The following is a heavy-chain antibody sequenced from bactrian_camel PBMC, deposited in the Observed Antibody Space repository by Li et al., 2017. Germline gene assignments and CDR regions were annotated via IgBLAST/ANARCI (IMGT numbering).Heavy chain of an antibody. CDR2: IGNDGTV. Sequence: VQLVESGGGSVQAGGSLRLSCAVSGTTYSHSRYCWGWFRQAPGKEREPVAVIGNDGTVTYADSSKGRFTISRDNAKNTLDLQMNSLKAEDSGTYYCASYPARYCGTWHPDFAHWGQGTQVTVS. D-gene: IGHD7*01. J-gene: IGHJ6*01. CDR3: ASYPARYCGTWHPDFAH. V-gene: IGHV3S53*01. CDR1: GTTYSHSRYC.